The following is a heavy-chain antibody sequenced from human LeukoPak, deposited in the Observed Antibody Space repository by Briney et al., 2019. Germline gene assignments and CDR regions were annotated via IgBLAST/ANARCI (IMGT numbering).Heavy chain of an antibody. Sequence: GRSLRISCPASGFTCDDYAMPWVPQAPGKGLKWLSGISWNSGSIGYAESVNGRFTISRDNAKNSLYLQMNSLRAEHTALYYCAKGPDGSGYYTGLDYWGQGTLVTVSS. J-gene: IGHJ4*02. CDR2: ISWNSGSI. V-gene: IGHV3-9*01. CDR3: AKGPDGSGYYTGLDY. D-gene: IGHD3-22*01. CDR1: GFTCDDYA.